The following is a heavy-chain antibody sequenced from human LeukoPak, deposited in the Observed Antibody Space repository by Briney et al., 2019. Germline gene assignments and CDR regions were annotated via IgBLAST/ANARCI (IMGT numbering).Heavy chain of an antibody. CDR1: GFTFSSYS. Sequence: GGSLRLSCAAAGFTFSSYSMNWVRQAPGKGLGWGSSISSRSTYIYYADSVKGRFTISRDDAKKSLYLQMNSLRAEDTAVFYCARLPQLWFGEPGNAFDIWGQGTMVTVSS. J-gene: IGHJ3*02. D-gene: IGHD3-10*01. CDR3: ARLPQLWFGEPGNAFDI. V-gene: IGHV3-21*01. CDR2: ISSRSTYI.